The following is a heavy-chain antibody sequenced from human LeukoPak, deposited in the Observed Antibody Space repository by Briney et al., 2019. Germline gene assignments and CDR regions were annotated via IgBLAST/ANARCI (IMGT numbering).Heavy chain of an antibody. CDR1: GGSFSGYY. CDR3: ARGPQYYFDY. D-gene: IGHD5-24*01. V-gene: IGHV4-34*01. Sequence: SETVSLTCAVYGGSFSGYYWSWIRQPPGKGLEWIGEINHSGSTNYNPSLKSRVTISVDTSKNQFSLKLSSVTAADTAVYYCARGPQYYFDYWGQGTLVTVSS. J-gene: IGHJ4*02. CDR2: INHSGST.